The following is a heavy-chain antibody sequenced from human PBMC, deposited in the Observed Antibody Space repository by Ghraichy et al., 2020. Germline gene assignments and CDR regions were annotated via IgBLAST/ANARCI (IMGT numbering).Heavy chain of an antibody. Sequence: ASVKVSCKASGYTFTSYDINWVRQATGQGLEWMGWMNPNSGNTGYAQKFQGRVTITRNTSISTAYMELSSLRSEDTAVYYCARGTAFVVVPAAEYDYYYGMDVRGQGTTVTVS. V-gene: IGHV1-8*03. J-gene: IGHJ6*02. CDR1: GYTFTSYD. D-gene: IGHD2-2*01. CDR2: MNPNSGNT. CDR3: ARGTAFVVVPAAEYDYYYGMDV.